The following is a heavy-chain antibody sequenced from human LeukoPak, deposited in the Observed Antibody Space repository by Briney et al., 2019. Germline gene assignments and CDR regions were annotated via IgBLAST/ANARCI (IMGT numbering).Heavy chain of an antibody. D-gene: IGHD3-22*01. CDR1: VGSISNFY. J-gene: IGHJ6*03. V-gene: IGHV4-4*07. CDR2: IYTSGST. Sequence: PSETLSLTCTVSVGSISNFYWSWIRQPAGKGLEWIGRIYTSGSTNYNPSLKSRVTMSVDTSKNQFSLKLSSVTAADTAVYYCARVRGSSSGRSDYYYHYMDVWGKGTTVTIS. CDR3: ARVRGSSSGRSDYYYHYMDV.